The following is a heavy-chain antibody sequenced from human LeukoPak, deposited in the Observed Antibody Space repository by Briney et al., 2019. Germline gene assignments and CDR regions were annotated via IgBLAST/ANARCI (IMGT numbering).Heavy chain of an antibody. D-gene: IGHD2-15*01. CDR1: GFTFSSYA. CDR3: ARLRYYGMDV. CDR2: ISGSGGST. J-gene: IGHJ6*02. Sequence: GGSLRLSCAASGFTFSSYAMTWVRQAPGKGLEWVSAISGSGGSTYFADSVRGRFTISRDNSKNTLYLQMNSLRAEDTAVYYCARLRYYGMDVWGQGTTVTVSS. V-gene: IGHV3-23*01.